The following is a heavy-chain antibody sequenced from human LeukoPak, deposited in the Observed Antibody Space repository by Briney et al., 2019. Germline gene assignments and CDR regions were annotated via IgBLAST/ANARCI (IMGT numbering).Heavy chain of an antibody. V-gene: IGHV1-69*05. Sequence: SVKVSCKASGGTFSSYAISWVRQAPGQGLEWMGGIIPIFGTANYAQKFQGRVTIATDESTSTAYMELSSLRSEDTAVYYCARVYSSGYLSSSWNAPFDPWGQGTLVTVSS. J-gene: IGHJ5*02. CDR1: GGTFSSYA. D-gene: IGHD6-13*01. CDR2: IIPIFGTA. CDR3: ARVYSSGYLSSSWNAPFDP.